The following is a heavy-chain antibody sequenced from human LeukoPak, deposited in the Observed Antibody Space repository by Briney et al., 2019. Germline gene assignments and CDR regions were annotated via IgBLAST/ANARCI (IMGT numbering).Heavy chain of an antibody. V-gene: IGHV3-23*01. D-gene: IGHD3-10*01. CDR2: IIGSGGHT. J-gene: IGHJ4*02. Sequence: GGSLRLSCAASGFTFSSLAMSWVRQAPGKGLEWVSAIIGSGGHTYYADSVKGRFTISRDNSKNTLYLQMNSLRAEDTAVYYCAKVAMVRGVTIDYWGQGTLVTVSS. CDR3: AKVAMVRGVTIDY. CDR1: GFTFSSLA.